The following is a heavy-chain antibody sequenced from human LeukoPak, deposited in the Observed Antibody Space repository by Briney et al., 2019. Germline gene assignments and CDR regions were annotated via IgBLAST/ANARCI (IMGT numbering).Heavy chain of an antibody. J-gene: IGHJ3*01. D-gene: IGHD3-22*01. CDR1: GFTVSSNY. CDR3: ARDSSGYYYAFDV. V-gene: IGHV3-66*01. Sequence: GGSLRLSCAASGFTVSSNYMSWVRQAPGKGLEWVSVIYSGGTTLHADSVKGRFTISRDNSKNTLYLQMNSLRAEDTAVYYCARDSSGYYYAFDVWGQGTVVIVSS. CDR2: IYSGGTT.